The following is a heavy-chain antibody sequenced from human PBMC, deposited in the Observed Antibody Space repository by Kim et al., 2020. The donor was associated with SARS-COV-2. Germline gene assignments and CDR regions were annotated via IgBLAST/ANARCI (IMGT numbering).Heavy chain of an antibody. Sequence: ASVKVSCKASGYTFTSYAMHWVRQAPGQRLEWMGWITARNGNTKYSQKFQGRVTITRDTSASTAYMELSSLRSEDTAIYYCARGQYCFDYWGQGTLVTVS. V-gene: IGHV1-3*01. CDR2: ITARNGNT. CDR1: GYTFTSYA. CDR3: ARGQYCFDY. J-gene: IGHJ4*02.